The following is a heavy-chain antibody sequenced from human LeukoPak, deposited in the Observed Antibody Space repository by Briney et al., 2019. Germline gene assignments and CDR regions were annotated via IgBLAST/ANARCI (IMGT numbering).Heavy chain of an antibody. CDR3: ARGRGATKKY. D-gene: IGHD1-26*01. V-gene: IGHV3-30*04. Sequence: PGRSLTLSCAASGFTFSRYALHWVRQAPAKGLEWVAVISFDATKTYYADAVKGRFSISRDNSNSTLFLQMNSLRENDTAVYHCARGRGATKKYWGQGTLVTVSS. CDR2: ISFDATKT. J-gene: IGHJ4*02. CDR1: GFTFSRYA.